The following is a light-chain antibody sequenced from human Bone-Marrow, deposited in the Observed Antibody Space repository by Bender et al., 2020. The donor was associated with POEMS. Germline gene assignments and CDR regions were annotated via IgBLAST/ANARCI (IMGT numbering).Light chain of an antibody. CDR2: DVT. CDR3: CSYAGTSTYV. V-gene: IGLV2-23*02. CDR1: SSDVGSYIL. J-gene: IGLJ1*01. Sequence: QSALTQPASVSGSPGQSITISCTGTSSDVGSYILVSWYQQYPGKAPRLLIYDVTNRPSGVSDRFSGSKSGNTASLTISGLQAEDEADYYCCSYAGTSTYVFGTGTKVTVL.